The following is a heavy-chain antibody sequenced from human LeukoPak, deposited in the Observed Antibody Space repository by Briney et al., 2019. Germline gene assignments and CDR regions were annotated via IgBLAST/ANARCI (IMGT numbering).Heavy chain of an antibody. J-gene: IGHJ6*04. CDR1: GFTFSSYA. Sequence: GGSLRLSCAASGFTFSSYAMSWIRQAPGKGLEWVSAISVSGGSTYYADSVKGRFTISRDNSKNTLYLQMNSLRAEDTAVYYCAKGSGLGYCSSTTCRPLYYYYYGMDVWGKGTTVTVSS. CDR2: ISVSGGST. D-gene: IGHD2-2*01. CDR3: AKGSGLGYCSSTTCRPLYYYYYGMDV. V-gene: IGHV3-23*01.